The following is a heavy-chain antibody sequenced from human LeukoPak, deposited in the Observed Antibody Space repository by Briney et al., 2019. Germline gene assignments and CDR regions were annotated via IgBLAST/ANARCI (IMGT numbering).Heavy chain of an antibody. V-gene: IGHV4-61*02. CDR1: GGSISSGSYS. J-gene: IGHJ5*02. D-gene: IGHD4-17*01. Sequence: SETLSFTCTVSGGSISSGSYSWNWIRQPAGKGLEWIGRMYSSGTTNYNPSLKSRVTISVDTSKNQFSLKLSSVTASDTAVYYCATSPVTTWWFDPWGQGTLVTVSS. CDR3: ATSPVTTWWFDP. CDR2: MYSSGTT.